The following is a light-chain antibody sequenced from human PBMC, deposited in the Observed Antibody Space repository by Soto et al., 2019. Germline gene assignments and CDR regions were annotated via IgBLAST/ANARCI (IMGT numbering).Light chain of an antibody. J-gene: IGKJ3*01. Sequence: DIQMTQSPSSLSASVGDTVTITCRASQTINSYLNWYQQKPGQAPKLLIYVASSLQSGVPSRFSGRGSGPDFTLTISSLEPEDFATYYCQQSYSIPLTFGPGTKVDFK. CDR1: QTINSY. CDR3: QQSYSIPLT. V-gene: IGKV1-39*01. CDR2: VAS.